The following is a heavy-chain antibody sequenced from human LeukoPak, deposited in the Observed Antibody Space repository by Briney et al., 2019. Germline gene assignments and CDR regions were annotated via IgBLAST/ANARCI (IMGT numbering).Heavy chain of an antibody. Sequence: PGGSLRLSCAASGFTFSSNAMSWVRQAPGKGLEWVSIINTDTRGTYYADSVKGRFTISRDNAKNTLYLQMNSLRAEDTAVYYCARAGAYHFDNWGQGTLVTVSS. V-gene: IGHV3-23*03. D-gene: IGHD3-16*01. CDR3: ARAGAYHFDN. CDR2: INTDTRGT. CDR1: GFTFSSNA. J-gene: IGHJ4*02.